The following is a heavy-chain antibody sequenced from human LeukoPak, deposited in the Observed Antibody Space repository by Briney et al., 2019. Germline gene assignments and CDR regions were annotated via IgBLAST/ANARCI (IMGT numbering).Heavy chain of an antibody. V-gene: IGHV4-34*01. CDR2: INHSGST. D-gene: IGHD4-17*01. CDR1: GGSFSGYY. J-gene: IGHJ4*02. Sequence: SETLSLTCAVYGGSFSGYYWSWIRQPPGKGLEWIGEINHSGSTNYNPSLKSRVTISVDTSKNQFSLKLSSATAADTAVYYCARGRPWTTVTRYFDYWGQGTLVTVSS. CDR3: ARGRPWTTVTRYFDY.